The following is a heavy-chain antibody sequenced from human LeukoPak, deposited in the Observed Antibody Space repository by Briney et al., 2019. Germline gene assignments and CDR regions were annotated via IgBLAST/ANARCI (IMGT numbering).Heavy chain of an antibody. Sequence: GRSLRLSCAASGFTFDDYAMHWVRQAPGKGLEWVSGISWNSGSIGYADSVEGRFTISRDNAKNSLYLQMNSLRAEDTALYYCAKALKLGPFDYWGQGTLVTVSS. D-gene: IGHD7-27*01. J-gene: IGHJ4*02. V-gene: IGHV3-9*01. CDR3: AKALKLGPFDY. CDR1: GFTFDDYA. CDR2: ISWNSGSI.